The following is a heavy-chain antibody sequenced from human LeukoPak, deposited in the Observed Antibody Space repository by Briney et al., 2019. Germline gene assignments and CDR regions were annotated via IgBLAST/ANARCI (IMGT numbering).Heavy chain of an antibody. CDR3: ARSTLSSGWYHY. D-gene: IGHD6-19*01. CDR1: GRSISSYS. J-gene: IGHJ4*02. V-gene: IGHV4-59*01. CDR2: NHYSGST. Sequence: PSETLSLTCTVPGRSISSYSWSWIRRPPGKGLGWIGYNHYSGSTNYNPSLKSRVNISEDTSKNQFSLKLSSVTAADTAVYYCARSTLSSGWYHYWGQGTLVTVSS.